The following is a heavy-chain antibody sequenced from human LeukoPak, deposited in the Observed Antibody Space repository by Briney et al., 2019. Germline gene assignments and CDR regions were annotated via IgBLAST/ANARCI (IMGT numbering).Heavy chain of an antibody. D-gene: IGHD2-21*02. CDR3: PTPGPGDVLTARDAFDV. V-gene: IGHV1-24*01. CDR1: GNTLSELA. CDR2: VDPDDGQR. Sequence: ASVRVSCKVSGNTLSELAVHWVRQAPGKGLEWMGGVDPDDGQRIYAQKFQGRVTMTEDTSTDTAYMELSRLRSEDSAVYYCPTPGPGDVLTARDAFDVWGLGTLVVVSS. J-gene: IGHJ3*01.